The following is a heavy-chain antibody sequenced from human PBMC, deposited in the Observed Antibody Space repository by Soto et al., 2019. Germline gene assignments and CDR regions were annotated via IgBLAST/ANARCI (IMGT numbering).Heavy chain of an antibody. V-gene: IGHV3-49*03. D-gene: IGHD3-22*01. CDR3: TRHSYNYYDSSGYFAYFDY. CDR1: GFTFGDYA. CDR2: IRSKAYGGTT. Sequence: GGSLRLSCTASGFTFGDYAMSWFRQAPGKGLEWVGFIRSKAYGGTTEYAASVKGRFTISRDDSKSIAYLQMNSLKTEDTAVYYCTRHSYNYYDSSGYFAYFDYWGQGTLVTVSS. J-gene: IGHJ4*02.